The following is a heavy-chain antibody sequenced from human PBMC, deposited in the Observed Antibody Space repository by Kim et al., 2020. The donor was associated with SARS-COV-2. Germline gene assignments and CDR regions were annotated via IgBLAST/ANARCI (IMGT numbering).Heavy chain of an antibody. CDR2: IIPILGIA. Sequence: SVKVSCKASGGTFSSYTISWVRQAPGQGLEWMGRIIPILGIANYAQKFQGRVTITADKSTSTAYMELSSLRSEDTAVYYCASKTGGIVGADDDAFDIWGQGTMVTVSS. CDR3: ASKTGGIVGADDDAFDI. CDR1: GGTFSSYT. J-gene: IGHJ3*02. D-gene: IGHD1-26*01. V-gene: IGHV1-69*02.